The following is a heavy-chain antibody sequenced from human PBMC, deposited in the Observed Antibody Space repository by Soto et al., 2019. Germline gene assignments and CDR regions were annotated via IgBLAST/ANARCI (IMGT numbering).Heavy chain of an antibody. CDR3: ARTTTTKSRDY. Sequence: EVQLLESGGGLVQPGGSLGLSCAASGFTFSSYAMSWVRQAPGKGLEYVSSISVTGSGTYYADSVKGRFTISRDNSKNTLYLQMTSLRVEDTAVYYCARTTTTKSRDYWGQGTLVTVSS. V-gene: IGHV3-23*01. J-gene: IGHJ4*02. D-gene: IGHD4-17*01. CDR2: ISVTGSGT. CDR1: GFTFSSYA.